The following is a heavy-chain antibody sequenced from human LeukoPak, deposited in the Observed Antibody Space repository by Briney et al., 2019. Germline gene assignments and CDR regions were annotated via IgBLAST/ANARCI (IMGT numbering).Heavy chain of an antibody. Sequence: ASVKVSCKVSGYTLTELSMHCVRQAPGKGLEWMGGFDPEDGETIYAQKFQGRVTMTEDTSTDTAYMELSSLRSEDTAVYYCARSSGIWGEFDYWGQGTLVTVSS. CDR1: GYTLTELS. D-gene: IGHD3-22*01. CDR3: ARSSGIWGEFDY. J-gene: IGHJ4*02. CDR2: FDPEDGET. V-gene: IGHV1-24*01.